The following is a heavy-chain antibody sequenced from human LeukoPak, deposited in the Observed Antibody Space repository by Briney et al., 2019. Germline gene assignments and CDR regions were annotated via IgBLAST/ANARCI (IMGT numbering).Heavy chain of an antibody. CDR1: GYTFTSYG. V-gene: IGHV1-18*01. CDR2: ISAYNGNT. J-gene: IGHJ6*02. D-gene: IGHD2-15*01. CDR3: ARDARRTEGPTVAAPEGYYYYGMDV. Sequence: GASVKVSCKASGYTFTSYGISWVRQAPGQGLEWMGWISAYNGNTNYAQKLQGRVTMTTDTSTSTAYMELRSLRSDDTAVYYCARDARRTEGPTVAAPEGYYYYGMDVWGQGTTVTVSS.